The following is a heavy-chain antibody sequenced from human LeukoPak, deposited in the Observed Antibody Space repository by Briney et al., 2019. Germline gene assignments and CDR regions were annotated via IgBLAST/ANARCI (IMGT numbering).Heavy chain of an antibody. Sequence: SETLSLTCTVSGGSISSSSYYWSWIRQPPGKGLEWIGYIYYSGSTYYNPSLKSRVTISVDTSKNQFSLKLSSVTAADTAVYYCARWQVTSPFDYWGQGTLVTVSS. CDR3: ARWQVTSPFDY. J-gene: IGHJ4*02. V-gene: IGHV4-30-4*01. D-gene: IGHD2-21*02. CDR1: GGSISSSSYY. CDR2: IYYSGST.